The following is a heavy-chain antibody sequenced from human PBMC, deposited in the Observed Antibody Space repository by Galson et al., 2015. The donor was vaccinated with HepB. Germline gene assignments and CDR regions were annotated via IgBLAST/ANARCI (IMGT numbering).Heavy chain of an antibody. V-gene: IGHV1-3*01. D-gene: IGHD1-26*01. Sequence: SVKVSCKASGYTFTSYAMHWVRQAPGQRLEWMGWINAGNGNTKYSQKFQGRVTITRDTSASTAYMELSSLRSEDTAVYYCARMRGFWSYRWDAFDIWGQGTMVTVSS. J-gene: IGHJ3*02. CDR2: INAGNGNT. CDR1: GYTFTSYA. CDR3: ARMRGFWSYRWDAFDI.